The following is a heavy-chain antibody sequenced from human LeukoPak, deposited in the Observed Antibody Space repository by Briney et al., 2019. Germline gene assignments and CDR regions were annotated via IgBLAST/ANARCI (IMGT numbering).Heavy chain of an antibody. CDR2: IYYSGST. CDR1: GGSISSGGYY. CDR3: ARYDNSGYYSLDY. J-gene: IGHJ4*02. D-gene: IGHD3-22*01. Sequence: SETLSLTCTVSGGSISSGGYYWSWIRQHPGKGLEWIGYIYYSGSTYYNPSLKSRVTISVDTSKNQFSLKLSSVTAADTAVYYCARYDNSGYYSLDYWGQGALVTVSS. V-gene: IGHV4-31*03.